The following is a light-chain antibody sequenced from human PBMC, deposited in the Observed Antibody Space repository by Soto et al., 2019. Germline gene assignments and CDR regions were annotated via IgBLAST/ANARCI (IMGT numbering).Light chain of an antibody. CDR1: QSILYSSNNKNY. J-gene: IGKJ4*01. CDR2: WAS. Sequence: RVPVSCKSSQSILYSSNNKNYLAWYQQKAGQPPKLLIYWASTRESGVPDRFSGSGSGTDFTLTISSLQAEDVAVYYCQQYYSTPLTFGGGTKVEIK. V-gene: IGKV4-1*01. CDR3: QQYYSTPLT.